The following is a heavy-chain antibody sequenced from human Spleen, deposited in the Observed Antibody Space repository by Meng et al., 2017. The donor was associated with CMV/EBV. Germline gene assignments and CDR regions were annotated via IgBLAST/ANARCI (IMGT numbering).Heavy chain of an antibody. D-gene: IGHD6-19*01. CDR2: INPNTDT. CDR3: ARSSGWSRFDY. CDR1: GYPLTDYY. Sequence: QVQLVQAGADVQKPWSSVTVSCKASGYPLTDYYIHWVRQAPGQWLEWMGWINPNTDTNYAQNFQGRVTMTRDMSINTAYMELSRLTSGDTAVYYCARSSGWSRFDYWGQGTLVTVSS. J-gene: IGHJ4*02. V-gene: IGHV1-2*02.